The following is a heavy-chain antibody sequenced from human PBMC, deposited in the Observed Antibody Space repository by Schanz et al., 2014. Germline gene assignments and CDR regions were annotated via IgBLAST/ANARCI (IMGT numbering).Heavy chain of an antibody. D-gene: IGHD6-13*01. CDR3: ARVRRRIATPSTPSFRNYYYYAMDV. V-gene: IGHV3-30*19. Sequence: QAQLMESGGGVVQPGTSLILSCSVSGFSLNTYGIHWFRQPAGKGLEWVAVISNDGSIKYYADSVKGRFTISRDNSKNTLYLQMNSLRAEDTSVYFCARVRRRIATPSTPSFRNYYYYAMDVWGQGTTVTVSS. CDR2: ISNDGSIK. J-gene: IGHJ6*02. CDR1: GFSLNTYG.